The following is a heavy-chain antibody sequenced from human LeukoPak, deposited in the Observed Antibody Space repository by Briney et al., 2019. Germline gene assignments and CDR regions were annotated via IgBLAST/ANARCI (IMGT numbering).Heavy chain of an antibody. CDR1: GFTFENHW. D-gene: IGHD5-18*01. V-gene: IGHV3-7*01. Sequence: GGSLRLSCAASGFTFENHWMSWVRQAPGEGPEGVAHIKQDGSVEHYLDSVKGRFTISRDNAKSSVILQMTSLRAEDTAVYYCARWAGVTDYWGQGTLVTVSS. J-gene: IGHJ4*02. CDR3: ARWAGVTDY. CDR2: IKQDGSVE.